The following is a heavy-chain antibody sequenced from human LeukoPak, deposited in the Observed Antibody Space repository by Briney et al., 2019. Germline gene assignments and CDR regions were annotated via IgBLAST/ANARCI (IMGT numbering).Heavy chain of an antibody. J-gene: IGHJ4*02. V-gene: IGHV3-48*03. Sequence: GGSLRLSCAASGFTFSSYEMNWVRQAPGKGLEWVSYISSSGSTIYYADSVKGRFTISRDSSKNTLYLQMNSLRAEDTAVYYCAKAIDDYAFYFDYWGQGSLVTVSS. CDR1: GFTFSSYE. CDR3: AKAIDDYAFYFDY. CDR2: ISSSGSTI. D-gene: IGHD4-17*01.